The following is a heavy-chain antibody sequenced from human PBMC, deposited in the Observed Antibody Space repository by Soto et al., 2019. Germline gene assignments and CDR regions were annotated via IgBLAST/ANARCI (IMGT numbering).Heavy chain of an antibody. D-gene: IGHD2-2*01. J-gene: IGHJ6*02. CDR1: GYTFTSYA. Sequence: ASVKVSCKASGYTFTSYAMHWVRQAPGQRLEWMGWINAGSGNTKYSQKFQGRVTITRDTSASTAYMELSSLRSEDTAVYYCARQRLLGYCSSTSCPAVYGMDVWGQGTTVTVSS. CDR3: ARQRLLGYCSSTSCPAVYGMDV. V-gene: IGHV1-3*01. CDR2: INAGSGNT.